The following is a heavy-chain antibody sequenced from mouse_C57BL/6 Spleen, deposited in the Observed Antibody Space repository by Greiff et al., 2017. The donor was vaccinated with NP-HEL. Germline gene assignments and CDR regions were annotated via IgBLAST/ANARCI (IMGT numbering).Heavy chain of an antibody. Sequence: QVQLQQSGPELVKPGASVKISCKASGYSFTSYYIHWVKQRPGQGLEWIGWIYPGSGNTKYNEKFKGKATLTADTSSSTAYMQLSSLTSEDSAVYYCARGGTTVSDYWGQGTTLTVSS. CDR2: IYPGSGNT. V-gene: IGHV1-66*01. J-gene: IGHJ2*01. CDR3: ARGGTTVSDY. CDR1: GYSFTSYY. D-gene: IGHD1-1*01.